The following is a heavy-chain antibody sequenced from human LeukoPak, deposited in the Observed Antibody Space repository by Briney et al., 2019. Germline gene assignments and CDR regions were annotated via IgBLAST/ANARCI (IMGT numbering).Heavy chain of an antibody. CDR3: ARVTEYYDFWSGYYTEHFDY. CDR2: MNPNSGNT. D-gene: IGHD3-3*01. V-gene: IGHV1-8*03. CDR1: GYTFTSYD. Sequence: GASVKVSCKASGYTFTSYDINWVRQATGQRLEWMGWMNPNSGNTGYAQKFQGRVTITRNTSISTAYMELSSLRSEDTAVYYCARVTEYYDFWSGYYTEHFDYWGQGTLVTVSS. J-gene: IGHJ4*02.